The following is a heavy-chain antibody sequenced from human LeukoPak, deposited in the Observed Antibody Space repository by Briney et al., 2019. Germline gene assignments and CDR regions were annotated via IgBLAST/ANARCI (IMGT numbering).Heavy chain of an antibody. CDR2: SYHSGRT. D-gene: IGHD2-2*03. J-gene: IGHJ5*02. Sequence: NPSETLSLTCTVSGYSISSGYYWGWSRQPPGEGLEWSGGSYHSGRTYYNPSLKSRLTISGDTSKNQFSLQKRTLTAADAAVDYCARDLSGYCSSTSCCAYFIDWFDPWGQGTLVTVSS. CDR1: GYSISSGYY. CDR3: ARDLSGYCSSTSCCAYFIDWFDP. V-gene: IGHV4-38-2*02.